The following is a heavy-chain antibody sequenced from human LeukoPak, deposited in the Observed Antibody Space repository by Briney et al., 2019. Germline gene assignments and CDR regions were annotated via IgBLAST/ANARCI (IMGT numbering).Heavy chain of an antibody. J-gene: IGHJ2*01. V-gene: IGHV4-31*03. Sequence: PSQTLSLTCTVSGGSISSGGYYWSWIRQHPGKGLEWIGYIYYSGSTYYNPSLKSRVTISVDTSKNQFSLKLSSVTAADTAVYYCARDGTHVYGDYVATYFDLWGRGTLVTVSS. D-gene: IGHD4-17*01. CDR1: GGSISSGGYY. CDR3: ARDGTHVYGDYVATYFDL. CDR2: IYYSGST.